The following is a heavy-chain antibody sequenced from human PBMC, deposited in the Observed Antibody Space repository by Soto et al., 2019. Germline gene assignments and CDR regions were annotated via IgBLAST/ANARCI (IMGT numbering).Heavy chain of an antibody. D-gene: IGHD1-7*01. J-gene: IGHJ4*02. V-gene: IGHV3-15*01. CDR1: GLIFSSTW. CDR2: IKSASYGGAI. CDR3: TKDRPYSGGTNFVY. Sequence: EVQLVESGGGLVQPGGSLRLSCAVSGLIFSSTWMTWVRQAPGKGLEWVGRIKSASYGGAIDYAAPVEGRFTISRDDSRNTLYLHMSSLKSEDTAVYYCTKDRPYSGGTNFVYWGQGALVTVSS.